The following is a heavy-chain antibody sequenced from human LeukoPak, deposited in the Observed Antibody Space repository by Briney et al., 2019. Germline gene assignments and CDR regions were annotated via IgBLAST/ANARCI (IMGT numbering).Heavy chain of an antibody. CDR3: ATEGYYFGSGNHH. V-gene: IGHV3-7*04. J-gene: IGHJ5*02. D-gene: IGHD3-10*01. CDR1: GLTFSFYW. CDR2: IKQDGSEK. Sequence: GGSLRLSCAASGLTFSFYWMSWVRQAPGKGLEWVANIKQDGSEKYYVDSVKGRFTISRDNAKNSLHPQMNSLRADDTAVYYCATEGYYFGSGNHHWGQGTLVTVSS.